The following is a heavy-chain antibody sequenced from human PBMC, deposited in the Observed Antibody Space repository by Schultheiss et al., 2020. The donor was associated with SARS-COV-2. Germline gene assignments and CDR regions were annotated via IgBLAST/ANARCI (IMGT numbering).Heavy chain of an antibody. CDR1: GFNFNSFG. D-gene: IGHD3-22*01. V-gene: IGHV3-30*18. CDR3: AKDGGGGTGHYRYFDS. Sequence: GESLKISCAASGFNFNSFGMHWVRQAPGKGLEWVAVISYDGSGKYYADSAKGRFIISRDISKNILYLQMNSLRAEDTAVYYCAKDGGGGTGHYRYFDSWGQGTTVTVSS. J-gene: IGHJ4*03. CDR2: ISYDGSGK.